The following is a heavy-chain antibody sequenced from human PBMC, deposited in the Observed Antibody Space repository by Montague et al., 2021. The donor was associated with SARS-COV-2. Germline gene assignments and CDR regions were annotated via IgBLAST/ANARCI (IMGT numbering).Heavy chain of an antibody. J-gene: IGHJ6*03. Sequence: SETRSLTCAVYGGSSSGYHWTWIRQSPGKGLEWIGEINTSGSTNYNPSLKSRITISGDTSKNQFSLKLTSVTAADTAVYYCARGRIDVNMIVVVVAGASFYMDVWGKGTTVTVSS. D-gene: IGHD3-22*01. CDR3: ARGRIDVNMIVVVVAGASFYMDV. CDR1: GGSSSGYH. V-gene: IGHV4-34*01. CDR2: INTSGST.